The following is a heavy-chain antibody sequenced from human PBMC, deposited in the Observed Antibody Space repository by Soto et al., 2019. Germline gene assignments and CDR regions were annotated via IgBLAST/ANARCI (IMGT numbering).Heavy chain of an antibody. Sequence: QVQLQQWGAGLLKPSETLSLTCAVYGGSFSGYYWSWIRQPPGKGREWIGEINHSGSTNYEPSLKSRATAPVDTSKHHFSLNLIPVPAPAPAVYYCARGMAAAGDSLDSWGQGTLVTVSS. J-gene: IGHJ4*02. CDR2: INHSGST. CDR3: ARGMAAAGDSLDS. V-gene: IGHV4-34*01. D-gene: IGHD2-21*02. CDR1: GGSFSGYY.